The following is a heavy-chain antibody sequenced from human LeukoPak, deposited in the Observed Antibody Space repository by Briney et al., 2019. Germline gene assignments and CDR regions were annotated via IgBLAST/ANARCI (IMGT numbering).Heavy chain of an antibody. J-gene: IGHJ5*02. Sequence: ASVKVSCKASGYTFTGYYMHWVRQAPGQGLEWMGWINPNSGGTNYAQKFQGRVTMTRDTSISTAYMELSRLRFDDTAMYYCARDGMHSSGFNWFDPWGQGTLVTVSP. D-gene: IGHD6-19*01. CDR1: GYTFTGYY. CDR2: INPNSGGT. CDR3: ARDGMHSSGFNWFDP. V-gene: IGHV1-2*02.